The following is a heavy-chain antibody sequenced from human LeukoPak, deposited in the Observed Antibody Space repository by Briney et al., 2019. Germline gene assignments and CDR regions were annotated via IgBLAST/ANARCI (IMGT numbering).Heavy chain of an antibody. D-gene: IGHD3-3*01. CDR1: GYTFTSYD. CDR3: ARLDFWSGYYPDY. V-gene: IGHV1-8*01. CDR2: MNPNSGNT. Sequence: GASVKVSCKASGYTFTSYDINWVRQATGQGLEWMGWMNPNSGNTGYAQKFQGRVTMTRNTSISTAYMELSSLRSVDTAVYYCARLDFWSGYYPDYWGQGTLVTVSS. J-gene: IGHJ4*02.